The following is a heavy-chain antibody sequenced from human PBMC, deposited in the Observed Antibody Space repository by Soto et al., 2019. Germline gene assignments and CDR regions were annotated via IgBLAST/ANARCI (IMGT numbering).Heavy chain of an antibody. Sequence: ASVKVSCKAYDFSFTIHGISWVRQAPGQGLEWMGWISLYNGNTNYAQQLQGRVTMTTDTSTSTAYRELRSLRSDDTAMYCCAIYHLELFRFDYWGQGTLVTVSS. CDR1: DFSFTIHG. V-gene: IGHV1-18*04. D-gene: IGHD2-2*01. CDR3: AIYHLELFRFDY. J-gene: IGHJ4*02. CDR2: ISLYNGNT.